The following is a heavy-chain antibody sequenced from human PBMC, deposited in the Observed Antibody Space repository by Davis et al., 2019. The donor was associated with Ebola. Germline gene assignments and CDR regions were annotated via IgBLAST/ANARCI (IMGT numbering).Heavy chain of an antibody. J-gene: IGHJ6*02. CDR3: ARLAGVVVVPAAIRYYYGMDV. CDR2: IYYSGST. Sequence: SETLSLTCTVSGGSISSYYWSWIRQPPGKGLEWIEYIYYSGSTNYNPSLKSRVTISVDTSKNQFSLKLSSVTAADTAVYYCARLAGVVVVPAAIRYYYGMDVWGQGTTVTVSS. D-gene: IGHD2-2*01. CDR1: GGSISSYY. V-gene: IGHV4-59*08.